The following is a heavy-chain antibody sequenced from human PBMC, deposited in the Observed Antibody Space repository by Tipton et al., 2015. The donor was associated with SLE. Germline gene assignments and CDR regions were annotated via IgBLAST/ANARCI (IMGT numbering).Heavy chain of an antibody. Sequence: TLSLTCAVSGYSISSGYYWGWIRQPPGKGLEWIGYIYYSGSTNYKPSLKSRVTISVDTSKNQFSLKLSSVTAAEPAVYYCAREEYSSGWTEVHWFDPWGQGTLVTVSS. J-gene: IGHJ5*02. CDR2: IYYSGST. CDR1: GYSISSGYY. CDR3: AREEYSSGWTEVHWFDP. D-gene: IGHD6-19*01. V-gene: IGHV4-61*01.